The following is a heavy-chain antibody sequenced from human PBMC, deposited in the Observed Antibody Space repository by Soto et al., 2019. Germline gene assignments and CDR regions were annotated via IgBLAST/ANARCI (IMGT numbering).Heavy chain of an antibody. Sequence: SETLALTCTVSRGSISSGAYYWSWIRQHPGKGLEWIGYIYYSGSTYYNPSLKSRVTISVGTSKNQFSLKLSSVTAADTAVYYCATINWNSRNYYGMDVWGQGTTVT. CDR3: ATINWNSRNYYGMDV. V-gene: IGHV4-31*03. CDR2: IYYSGST. CDR1: RGSISSGAYY. J-gene: IGHJ6*02. D-gene: IGHD1-1*01.